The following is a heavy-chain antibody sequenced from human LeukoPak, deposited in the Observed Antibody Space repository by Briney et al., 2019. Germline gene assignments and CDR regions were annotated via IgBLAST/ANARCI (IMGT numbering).Heavy chain of an antibody. CDR2: INHSGST. J-gene: IGHJ4*02. CDR1: GGSFSGYY. D-gene: IGHD6-19*01. Sequence: KSAETLSLTCAVYGGSFSGYYWSWIRQPPGKGLEWIGEINHSGSTNYNPSLKSRVTISVDTSKNQFSLKLSSVTAADTAVYYCAKVPTCWGGWYVLSYWGQGTLVTVSS. V-gene: IGHV4-34*01. CDR3: AKVPTCWGGWYVLSY.